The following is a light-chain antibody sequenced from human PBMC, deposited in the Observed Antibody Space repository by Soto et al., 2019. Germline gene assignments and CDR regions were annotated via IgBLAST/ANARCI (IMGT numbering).Light chain of an antibody. CDR1: SSDIGGYNY. CDR2: EVT. J-gene: IGLJ2*01. Sequence: QSALTQPASVSGSPGQSITISCTGTSSDIGGYNYVSWYQQYPGKAPNLIIYEVTNRPSGISYRFSGSKSGNTASLTISGLQVEDEADYYCSSFRSGSTPVFGGGTKLTVL. CDR3: SSFRSGSTPV. V-gene: IGLV2-14*01.